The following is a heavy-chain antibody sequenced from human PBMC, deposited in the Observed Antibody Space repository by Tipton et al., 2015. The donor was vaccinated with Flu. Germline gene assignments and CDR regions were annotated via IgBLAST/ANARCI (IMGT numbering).Heavy chain of an antibody. CDR3: ARGRGIIGDAFDI. CDR1: GGSISNYY. CDR2: IYSSGST. V-gene: IGHV4-59*12. J-gene: IGHJ3*02. D-gene: IGHD1-14*01. Sequence: TLSLTCTVSGGSISNYYWSWIRQPPGKGLEWIGYIYSSGSTNYNPSLKSRVTMSVDTSKNQFSLKLSSVTAADTAVYYCARGRGIIGDAFDIWGQGTMVTVSS.